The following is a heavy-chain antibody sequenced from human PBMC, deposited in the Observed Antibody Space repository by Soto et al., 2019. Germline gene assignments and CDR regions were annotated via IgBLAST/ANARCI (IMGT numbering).Heavy chain of an antibody. J-gene: IGHJ3*02. CDR3: ARVVDTAMENAFDI. Sequence: QVQLVESGGGVVQPGRSLRLSCAASGFTFSSYAMHWVRQAPGKGLEWVAVISYDGSNKYYADSVKGRFTISRDNSKNTLYLQMNSLRAEDTAVYYCARVVDTAMENAFDIWGQGTMVTVSS. CDR2: ISYDGSNK. CDR1: GFTFSSYA. V-gene: IGHV3-30-3*01. D-gene: IGHD5-18*01.